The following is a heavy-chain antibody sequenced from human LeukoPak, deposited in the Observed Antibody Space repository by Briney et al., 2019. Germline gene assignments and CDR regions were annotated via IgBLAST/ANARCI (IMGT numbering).Heavy chain of an antibody. CDR1: GGSISRHF. CDR3: ARLLDNDSSGDPDTFDM. V-gene: IGHV4-59*11. J-gene: IGHJ3*02. CDR2: IHYSGRT. D-gene: IGHD3-22*01. Sequence: SETLSLTCSVSGGSISRHFWSWIRQPPGKGLEWIAFIHYSGRTKYNPSLQSRVTISIDTSENNFSLRLTYVTAADTAVYYCARLLDNDSSGDPDTFDMWGQGTVVSVSS.